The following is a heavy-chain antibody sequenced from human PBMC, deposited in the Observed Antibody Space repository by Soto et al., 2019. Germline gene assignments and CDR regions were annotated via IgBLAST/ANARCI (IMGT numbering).Heavy chain of an antibody. CDR2: IYYSGST. V-gene: IGHV4-39*01. CDR3: AIGTVTTFWGLDY. J-gene: IGHJ4*02. Sequence: QLQLQESGPGLVKPSETLSLTCIVSGGSISSSSYYWGWIRQPPGKGLEWIGSIYYSGSTYYNPSLKSRVTIPVATSKNQFFLKLSSVTAADTAVYYCAIGTVTTFWGLDYWGQGNLVTVSS. D-gene: IGHD4-17*01. CDR1: GGSISSSSYY.